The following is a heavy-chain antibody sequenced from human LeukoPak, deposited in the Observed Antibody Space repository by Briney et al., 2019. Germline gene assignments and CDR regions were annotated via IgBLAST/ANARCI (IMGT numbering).Heavy chain of an antibody. Sequence: SETLSLTCTVSGGSISSYYWSWIRQPPGKGLEWIGYIYYSGSTNYNPSLKSRVTISVDTSKNQFSLKLNSVTAADTAVYYCARDRRITMVRNLWGDKIDAFDIWGQGTMVTVSS. D-gene: IGHD3-10*01. CDR3: ARDRRITMVRNLWGDKIDAFDI. CDR2: IYYSGST. J-gene: IGHJ3*02. V-gene: IGHV4-59*01. CDR1: GGSISSYY.